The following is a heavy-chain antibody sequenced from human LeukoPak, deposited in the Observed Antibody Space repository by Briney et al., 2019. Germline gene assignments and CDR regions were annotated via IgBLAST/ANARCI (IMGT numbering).Heavy chain of an antibody. V-gene: IGHV1-18*01. CDR1: GYTFTSYG. CDR2: ISAYNGDT. D-gene: IGHD3-10*01. J-gene: IGHJ6*03. Sequence: ASVKVSCKASGYTFTSYGISWVRQAPGQGLEWMGWISAYNGDTNYAQKVQGRVTMTTDTSTSIAYMELRSLRSDDTAVYYCARGGVWFGELLSFYHPYYMDVWGKGTTVTVSS. CDR3: ARGGVWFGELLSFYHPYYMDV.